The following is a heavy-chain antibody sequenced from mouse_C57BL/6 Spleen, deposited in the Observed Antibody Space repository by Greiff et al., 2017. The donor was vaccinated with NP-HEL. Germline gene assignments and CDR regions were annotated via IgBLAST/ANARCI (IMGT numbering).Heavy chain of an antibody. D-gene: IGHD1-1*01. CDR3: ARWAFITTVVATDYYAMDY. J-gene: IGHJ4*01. Sequence: QVQLQQPGAELVKPGASVKLSCKASGYTFTSYWMHWVKQRPGRGLEWIGRIDPNSGGTKYNEKFKSKATLTVDKPSSTAYMQLSSLTSEDSAVYYCARWAFITTVVATDYYAMDYWGQGTSVTVSS. CDR2: IDPNSGGT. V-gene: IGHV1-72*01. CDR1: GYTFTSYW.